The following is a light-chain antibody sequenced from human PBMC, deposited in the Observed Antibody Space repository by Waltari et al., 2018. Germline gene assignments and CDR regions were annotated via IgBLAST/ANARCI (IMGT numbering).Light chain of an antibody. J-gene: IGLJ1*01. CDR1: SSDIGSHNY. CDR2: DLY. Sequence: QSVLTQPASVSGSPGQSITISCTGTSSDIGSHNYVPWYQQHPGKSPTPLIYDLYTRPSGVSNRFSGSKSGNTASLTISGLQPEDEADYYCSSYISSTTPYVFGPGTKVSVL. V-gene: IGLV2-14*03. CDR3: SSYISSTTPYV.